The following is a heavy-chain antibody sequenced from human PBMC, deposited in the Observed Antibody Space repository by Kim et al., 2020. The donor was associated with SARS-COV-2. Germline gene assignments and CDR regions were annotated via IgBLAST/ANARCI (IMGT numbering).Heavy chain of an antibody. CDR1: GGTFSSYA. CDR2: IIPIFGTA. D-gene: IGHD2-8*01. J-gene: IGHJ6*02. V-gene: IGHV1-69*13. Sequence: SVKVSCKASGGTFSSYAISWVRQAPGQGLEWMGGIIPIFGTANYAQKFQGRVTITADESTSTAYMELSSLRSEDTAVYYCARPQNGVEGHYYYYYGMDVWGQGTTVTVSS. CDR3: ARPQNGVEGHYYYYYGMDV.